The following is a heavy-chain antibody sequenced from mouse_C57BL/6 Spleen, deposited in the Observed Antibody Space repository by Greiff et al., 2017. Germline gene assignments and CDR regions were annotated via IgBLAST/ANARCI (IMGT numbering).Heavy chain of an antibody. CDR2: IYPRDGST. V-gene: IGHV1-85*01. D-gene: IGHD2-2*01. Sequence: VQLQESGPELVKPGASVKLSCKASGYTFTSYDINWVKQRPGQGLEWIGWIYPRDGSTKYNEKFKGKATLTVDTSSSTAYMELHSLTSEDSAVYFCARWEDGYAFAYWGQGTLVTVS. J-gene: IGHJ3*01. CDR3: ARWEDGYAFAY. CDR1: GYTFTSYD.